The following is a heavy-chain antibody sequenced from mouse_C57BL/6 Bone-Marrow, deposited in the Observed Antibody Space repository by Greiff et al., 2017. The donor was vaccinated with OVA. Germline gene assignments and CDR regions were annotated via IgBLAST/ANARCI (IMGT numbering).Heavy chain of an antibody. V-gene: IGHV2-2*01. CDR3: ARNYDYGRYWYFDV. Sequence: VQRVESGPGLVQPSQSLSITCTVSGFSLTSYGVHWVRQSPGKGLEWLGVIWSGGSTDYNAAFISRLSISKDNSKSQVFFKMNSLQADDTAIYYCARNYDYGRYWYFDVWGTGTTVTVSS. CDR1: GFSLTSYG. J-gene: IGHJ1*03. D-gene: IGHD2-4*01. CDR2: IWSGGST.